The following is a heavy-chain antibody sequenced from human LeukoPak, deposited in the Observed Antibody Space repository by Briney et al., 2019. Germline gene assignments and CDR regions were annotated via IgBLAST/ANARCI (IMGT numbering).Heavy chain of an antibody. J-gene: IGHJ6*03. CDR3: ARVPLHGLYDYYMDV. Sequence: ASVKVSCKASGYTFTSYGISWVRQAPGQGLEWMGWISVHNGNTNYAQKLQGRVSMTTDTSTSTAYMELRSLRSDDTAVYYCARVPLHGLYDYYMDVWGKGTPVTVSS. CDR2: ISVHNGNT. V-gene: IGHV1-18*01. CDR1: GYTFTSYG. D-gene: IGHD3-16*01.